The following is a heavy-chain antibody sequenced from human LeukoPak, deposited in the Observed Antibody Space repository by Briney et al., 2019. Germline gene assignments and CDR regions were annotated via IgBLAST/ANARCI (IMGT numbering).Heavy chain of an antibody. Sequence: GGSLRLSCAASGFTFATYAMSWVRQAPGRGLEWVSSISGSGSSTFYEDSVKGRFTISRDNSKNTLYLQMTSLRAEDTAVFYCAKSPYALGSYGIAGDYWGQGTLVTVSS. D-gene: IGHD3-10*01. CDR2: ISGSGSST. CDR1: GFTFATYA. J-gene: IGHJ4*02. V-gene: IGHV3-23*01. CDR3: AKSPYALGSYGIAGDY.